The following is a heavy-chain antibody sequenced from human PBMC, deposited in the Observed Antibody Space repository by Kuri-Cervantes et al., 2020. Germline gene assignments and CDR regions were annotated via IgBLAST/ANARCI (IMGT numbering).Heavy chain of an antibody. D-gene: IGHD3/OR15-3a*01. CDR1: GYTFRTFG. Sequence: ASVKVSCKASGYTFRTFGLNWVRQAPGQGLEWMGWTNCNSGATKYAQKFQGRVTMTRDTSISTAYMELSRLRSDDTAVYYCARWTGEIDSSYFDYWSQGTLVTVSS. CDR2: TNCNSGAT. J-gene: IGHJ4*02. CDR3: ARWTGEIDSSYFDY. V-gene: IGHV1-2*02.